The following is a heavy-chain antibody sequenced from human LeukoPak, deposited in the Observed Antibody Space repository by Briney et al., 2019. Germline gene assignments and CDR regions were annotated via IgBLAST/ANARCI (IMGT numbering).Heavy chain of an antibody. CDR1: GYPLPRYY. J-gene: IGHJ4*02. CDR2: INPNTGGR. Sequence: GASVTVSCKASGYPLPRYYIHGMRQAPGQGLEWMGWINPNTGGRNYAQKLQGRVTMTRDTSISTAYMEVNRLRSDDTALYYCARGFDGLEYYFDYWGQGTLVTVSS. D-gene: IGHD3-9*01. V-gene: IGHV1-2*02. CDR3: ARGFDGLEYYFDY.